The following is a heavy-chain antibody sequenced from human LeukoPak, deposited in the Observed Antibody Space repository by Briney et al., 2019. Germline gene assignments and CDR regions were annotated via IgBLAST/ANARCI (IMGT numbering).Heavy chain of an antibody. CDR3: ARVGRQQLNY. CDR1: GGSISSSSYY. V-gene: IGHV4-39*07. CDR2: IYYSGST. D-gene: IGHD6-13*01. J-gene: IGHJ4*02. Sequence: PSETLSLTCTVSGGSISSSSYYWGWIRQPPGKGLEWIGSIYYSGSTYYNPSLKSRVTISVDTSENQFSLKLSSVTAADTAVYYCARVGRQQLNYWGQGTLVTVSS.